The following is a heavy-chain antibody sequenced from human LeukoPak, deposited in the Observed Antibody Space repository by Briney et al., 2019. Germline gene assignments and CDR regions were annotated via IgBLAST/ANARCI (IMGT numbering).Heavy chain of an antibody. CDR3: ARGRGVHDSHSHDYFDY. Sequence: ASVKVSCKASVYTFTSYYIHWVRQAPGQGLEWMGIINPAGGSTTYAQKFQGSRLTLTRDTSTSTVYMELSSRRSEDTAVYYCARGRGVHDSHSHDYFDYWGQGSLVTVSS. CDR1: VYTFTSYY. J-gene: IGHJ4*02. D-gene: IGHD3-22*01. CDR2: INPAGGST. V-gene: IGHV1-46*01.